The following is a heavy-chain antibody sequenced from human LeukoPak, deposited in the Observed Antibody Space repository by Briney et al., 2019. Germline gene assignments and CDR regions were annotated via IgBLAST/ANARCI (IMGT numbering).Heavy chain of an antibody. CDR2: IYHSGST. D-gene: IGHD2-2*01. Sequence: PSETLSLTCTVSGGSISSGGYYWSWIRQPPGKGLEWIGYIYHSGSTYYNPSLKSRVTISVDRSKNQFSLKLSSVTAADTAVHYCARARLGYCSSTSCPADDYWGQGTLVTVSS. CDR3: ARARLGYCSSTSCPADDY. V-gene: IGHV4-30-2*01. CDR1: GGSISSGGYY. J-gene: IGHJ4*02.